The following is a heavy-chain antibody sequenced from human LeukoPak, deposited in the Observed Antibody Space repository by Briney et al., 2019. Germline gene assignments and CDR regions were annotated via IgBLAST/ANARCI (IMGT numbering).Heavy chain of an antibody. Sequence: GGSLRLSCAASGFTFSTYAMSWARQPPGKGLEWVSTIGSGGNTYYADSVKGRFTISRDNSKNTLFLQMNSLRAEDTAVYYCAKDAVVAATRWFDPWGQGTLVTVSS. CDR2: IGSGGNT. CDR3: AKDAVVAATRWFDP. D-gene: IGHD2-15*01. J-gene: IGHJ5*02. CDR1: GFTFSTYA. V-gene: IGHV3-23*01.